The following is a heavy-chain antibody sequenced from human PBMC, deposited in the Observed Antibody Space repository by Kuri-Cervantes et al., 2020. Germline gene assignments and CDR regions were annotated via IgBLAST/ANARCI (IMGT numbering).Heavy chain of an antibody. D-gene: IGHD3-3*01. Sequence: ASVKVSCKASGYTFTSYYMHWVRQAPGQGLEWMGIINPSGGSTSYAQKFQGRVTMTRDTSTSTVYMELSSLRSEDTAVCYCARGGPYDFWSGYGENWFDPWGQGTLVTVSS. J-gene: IGHJ5*02. CDR2: INPSGGST. V-gene: IGHV1-46*01. CDR1: GYTFTSYY. CDR3: ARGGPYDFWSGYGENWFDP.